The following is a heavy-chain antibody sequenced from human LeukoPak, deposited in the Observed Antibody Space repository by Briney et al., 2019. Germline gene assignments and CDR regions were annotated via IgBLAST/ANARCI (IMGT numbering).Heavy chain of an antibody. J-gene: IGHJ3*02. CDR1: GGSISSYY. D-gene: IGHD6-6*01. CDR3: ARVGYSSSSGAFDI. CDR2: IYYSGST. Sequence: PSETLSLTCTVSGGSISSYYWSWIRQPPGKGLEWIGYIYYSGSTNYNPSLKSRVSISVDTSKNPFSLKLSSVTAADTAVYYCARVGYSSSSGAFDIWGQGTMVTVSS. V-gene: IGHV4-59*01.